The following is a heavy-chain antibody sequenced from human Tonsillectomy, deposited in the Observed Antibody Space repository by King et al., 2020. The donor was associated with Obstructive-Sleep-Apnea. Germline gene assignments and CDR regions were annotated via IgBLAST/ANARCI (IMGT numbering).Heavy chain of an antibody. D-gene: IGHD3-9*01. J-gene: IGHJ4*02. CDR3: ARDGNYDILTGYYAEFDY. CDR1: GYTFTSYG. V-gene: IGHV1-18*04. Sequence: QLVQSGAEVKKPGASVKVSCKASGYTFTSYGISWVRQAPGQGLEWMGWISAYNGNTNYAQRLQGRVTMTTDTSTSTAYMELRSLRSDDTAVYYCARDGNYDILTGYYAEFDYWGQGALVTVSS. CDR2: ISAYNGNT.